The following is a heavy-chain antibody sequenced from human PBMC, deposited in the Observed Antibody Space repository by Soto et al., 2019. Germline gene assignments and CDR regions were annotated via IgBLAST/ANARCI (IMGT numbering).Heavy chain of an antibody. Sequence: EVQLVESGGGLVQPGGSLRLSCAASGFTFSSYWMIWVRQAPGKGLEWVANIHQDGSKKYYVDSVKGRFTISRDNGKNSLYLQMNTLRAEDTAVYYCAEGTTGWGQGTLVTVSS. CDR1: GFTFSSYW. V-gene: IGHV3-7*03. CDR3: AEGTTG. CDR2: IHQDGSKK. D-gene: IGHD3-10*01. J-gene: IGHJ4*02.